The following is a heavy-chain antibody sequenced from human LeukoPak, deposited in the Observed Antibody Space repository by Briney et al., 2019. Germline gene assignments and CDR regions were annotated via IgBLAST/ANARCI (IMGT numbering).Heavy chain of an antibody. D-gene: IGHD6-13*01. J-gene: IGHJ4*02. Sequence: PSETLSLTCAVYGGSFSGYYWSWIRQPPGKGLEWIGEINHSGSTNYNPSLKSRVTISVDTSKNQFSLKLSSVTAADTAVYYCASKVRGQLVDYFDYWGQGTLVTVSS. CDR1: GGSFSGYY. CDR2: INHSGST. V-gene: IGHV4-34*01. CDR3: ASKVRGQLVDYFDY.